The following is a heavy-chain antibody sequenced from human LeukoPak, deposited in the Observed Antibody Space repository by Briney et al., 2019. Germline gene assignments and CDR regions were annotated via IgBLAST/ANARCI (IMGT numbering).Heavy chain of an antibody. V-gene: IGHV1-58*01. CDR3: AADRYGSGSPRY. CDR1: GFTFTSSA. D-gene: IGHD3-10*01. CDR2: IVVGSGNT. J-gene: IGHJ4*02. Sequence: GASVKVSCKASGFTFTSSAVQWVRQARGQRLEWIGWIVVGSGNTNYAQKFQERVTITGDMSTSTAYMELSSLRSEDTAVYYCAADRYGSGSPRYWGQGTLVTVSS.